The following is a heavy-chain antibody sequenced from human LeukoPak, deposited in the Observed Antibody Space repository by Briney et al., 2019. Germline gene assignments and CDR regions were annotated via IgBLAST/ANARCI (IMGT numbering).Heavy chain of an antibody. D-gene: IGHD3-10*01. V-gene: IGHV1-18*01. CDR2: ISAYNGNT. J-gene: IGHJ4*02. CDR3: ARDSLLYVDY. Sequence: ASVTVSCKASGYTFTSFGISWVRQAPGQGLEWMGWISAYNGNTHYAQKLQGRVTMTTDTSTSTAYMELRSLRSDDTAVYYCARDSLLYVDYWGQGTLVTVSS. CDR1: GYTFTSFG.